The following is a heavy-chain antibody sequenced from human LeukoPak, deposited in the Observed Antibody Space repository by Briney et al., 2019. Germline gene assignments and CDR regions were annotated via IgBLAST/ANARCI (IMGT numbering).Heavy chain of an antibody. V-gene: IGHV3-33*06. CDR1: GFTFSSYG. CDR2: IWYDGSNK. J-gene: IGHJ4*02. D-gene: IGHD3-10*01. Sequence: PGGSLRLSCAASGFTFSSYGMHWVRQAPGKGLEWVAVIWYDGSNKYYADSVKGRFTISRDNSKNTLYLQMNSLRAEDTAVYYCAKEGRGDYFDYWGQGTLVTVSS. CDR3: AKEGRGDYFDY.